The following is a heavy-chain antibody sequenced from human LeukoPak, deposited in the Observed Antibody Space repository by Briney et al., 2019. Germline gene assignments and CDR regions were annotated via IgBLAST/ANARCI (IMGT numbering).Heavy chain of an antibody. CDR3: ARDKSGSGSYTDDYYAMDV. D-gene: IGHD3-10*01. CDR2: IYYSGST. Sequence: SQTLSLTCIVSGGAINSPGYYWSWIRQHPGKGLEWIGYIYYSGSTYYNPSLKSRVTISVDSSKNQFSLKLSSVTAADTAIYYCARDKSGSGSYTDDYYAMDVWGKGTTVTVSS. J-gene: IGHJ6*04. V-gene: IGHV4-31*03. CDR1: GGAINSPGYY.